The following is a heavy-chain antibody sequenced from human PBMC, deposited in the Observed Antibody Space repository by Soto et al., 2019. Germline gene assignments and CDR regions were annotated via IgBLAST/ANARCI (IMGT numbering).Heavy chain of an antibody. J-gene: IGHJ4*02. CDR2: ISSSSSYI. D-gene: IGHD2-2*01. V-gene: IGHV3-21*01. CDR3: AREGPYCSSTSCYFDY. CDR1: GFTFSSYS. Sequence: GGSLRLSCAASGFTFSSYSMNWVRQAPGKGLEWVSSISSSSSYIYYADSVKGRFTISRDNAKNSLYLQMNSLRAEDTAVYYCAREGPYCSSTSCYFDYWGQGTLVTVSS.